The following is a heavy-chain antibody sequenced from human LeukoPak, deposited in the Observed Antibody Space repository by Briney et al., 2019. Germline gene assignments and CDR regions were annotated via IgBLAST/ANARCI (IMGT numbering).Heavy chain of an antibody. V-gene: IGHV4-31*03. CDR1: GGSISSGGYY. CDR3: ARGGITMVRGVINWFDP. D-gene: IGHD3-10*01. CDR2: IYYSGST. Sequence: SQTLSLTCTVSGGSISSGGYYWSWIRQHPGKGLEWIGYIYYSGSTYYNPSLKSRVTISVDTSKNQFSLKLSSVTAADTAVYYCARGGITMVRGVINWFDPWGQGTLVTVSS. J-gene: IGHJ5*02.